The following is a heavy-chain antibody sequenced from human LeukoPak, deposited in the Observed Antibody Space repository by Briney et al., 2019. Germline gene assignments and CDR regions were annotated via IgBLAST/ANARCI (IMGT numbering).Heavy chain of an antibody. Sequence: PSETLSLTCTVSGGSISSSSYSWGWIRQPPGKGLEWIGSIYYSGSTYYNPSLKSRVTISVDTSKNQFSLKLSSVTAADTAVYYCARFGPSYYYDSSGYYYVRRLGAYYFDYWGQGTLVTVSS. J-gene: IGHJ4*02. CDR3: ARFGPSYYYDSSGYYYVRRLGAYYFDY. D-gene: IGHD3-22*01. CDR1: GGSISSSSYS. V-gene: IGHV4-39*01. CDR2: IYYSGST.